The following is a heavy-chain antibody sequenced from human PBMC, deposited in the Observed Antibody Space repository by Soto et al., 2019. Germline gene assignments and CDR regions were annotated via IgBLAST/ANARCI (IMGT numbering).Heavy chain of an antibody. Sequence: GGSLRLSCAASGFTFSSYAMSWVRQAPGKGLEWVSAISGSGGSTYYAQTVKGRFTISRDNSKNTLYLQMNSLRAEDAAVYYSAKDRREVEPAAAYYLGQGTLDTVSS. D-gene: IGHD2-2*01. CDR2: ISGSGGST. J-gene: IGHJ4*02. CDR3: AKDRREVEPAAAYY. V-gene: IGHV3-23*01. CDR1: GFTFSSYA.